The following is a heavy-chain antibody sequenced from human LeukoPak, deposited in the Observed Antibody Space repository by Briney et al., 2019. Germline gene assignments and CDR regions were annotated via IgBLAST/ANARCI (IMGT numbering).Heavy chain of an antibody. CDR2: IYYSGST. J-gene: IGHJ4*01. V-gene: IGHV4-59*01. Sequence: SETLSLTCTVSGGSIISYYWSWIRQPPGKGLEWIGYIYYSGSTNYNPSLKSRVTISVDTSKNQFSLKLSSVTAADTAVYYCARGDCSGGSCYHGYWVHGTLVTVSS. CDR3: ARGDCSGGSCYHGY. CDR1: GGSIISYY. D-gene: IGHD2-15*01.